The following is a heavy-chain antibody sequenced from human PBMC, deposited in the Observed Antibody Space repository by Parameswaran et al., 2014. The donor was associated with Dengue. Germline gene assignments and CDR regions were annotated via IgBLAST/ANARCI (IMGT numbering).Heavy chain of an antibody. V-gene: IGHV3-11*05. Sequence: WIRQPPGKGLEWVSYISSSSTYTDYADSVKGRFTVSRDNAKNSLFLQMNSLRAEDTAIYYCARVGHVGAYTYGDFDSWGRGTLVTVSS. CDR2: ISSSSTYT. CDR3: ARVGHVGAYTYGDFDS. J-gene: IGHJ4*02. D-gene: IGHD5-18*01.